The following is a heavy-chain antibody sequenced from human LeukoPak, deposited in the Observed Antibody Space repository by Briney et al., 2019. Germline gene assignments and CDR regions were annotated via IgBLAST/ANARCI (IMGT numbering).Heavy chain of an antibody. D-gene: IGHD1-26*01. CDR3: ARTSGSYYLYYYYYMDV. CDR2: IMQDGSEK. Sequence: GGSLRLSCAASGFTFSRYWMSWVRQAPGKWLECVANIMQDGSEKYYVDSVKGRFTISRDNAKNSLYLQMNSLRAEDTAVYYCARTSGSYYLYYYYYMDVWGKGTTVTVSS. CDR1: GFTFSRYW. V-gene: IGHV3-7*01. J-gene: IGHJ6*03.